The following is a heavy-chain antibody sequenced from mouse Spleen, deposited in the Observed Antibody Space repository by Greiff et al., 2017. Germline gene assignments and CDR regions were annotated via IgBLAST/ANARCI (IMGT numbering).Heavy chain of an antibody. Sequence: EVKLVESGGGLVQPGGSMKLSCAASGFTFSDAWMDWVRQSPEKGLEWVAEIRNKANNHATYYAESVKGRFTISRDDSKSSVYLQMNSLRAEDTGIYYCTRSSMITTWFAYWGQGTLVTVSA. V-gene: IGHV6-6*01. D-gene: IGHD2-4*01. CDR3: TRSSMITTWFAY. CDR2: IRNKANNHAT. CDR1: GFTFSDAW. J-gene: IGHJ3*01.